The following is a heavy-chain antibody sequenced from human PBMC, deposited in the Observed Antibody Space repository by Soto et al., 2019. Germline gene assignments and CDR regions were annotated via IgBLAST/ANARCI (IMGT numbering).Heavy chain of an antibody. CDR1: GFTFSSYA. CDR3: AKEGGWVVPAALDYYYYYGMDV. J-gene: IGHJ6*02. D-gene: IGHD2-2*01. CDR2: ISGSGGST. Sequence: EVQLLESGGGLVQPGGSLRLSCAASGFTFSSYAMSWVRQAPGKGLEWVSAISGSGGSTYYADSVKGRFTISRDNSKNTLYLQMNSLRAEDTAVYYCAKEGGWVVPAALDYYYYYGMDVWGQGTTVTVSS. V-gene: IGHV3-23*01.